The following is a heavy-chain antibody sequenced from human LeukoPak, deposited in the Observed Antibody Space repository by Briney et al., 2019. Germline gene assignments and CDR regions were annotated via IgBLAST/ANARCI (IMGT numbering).Heavy chain of an antibody. CDR2: LWPDGITT. V-gene: IGHV3-33*01. CDR1: GFSVSNNG. CDR3: ARGRPAAMGVDY. J-gene: IGHJ4*02. Sequence: PGGSLRLSCAASGFSVSNNGIHWVRQAPGKGLEWVAVLWPDGITTRYADSVEGRFTMSRDNSKNTVYVQMNSLRAEDTAVYYCARGRPAAMGVDYWGQGTLVTVSS. D-gene: IGHD2-2*01.